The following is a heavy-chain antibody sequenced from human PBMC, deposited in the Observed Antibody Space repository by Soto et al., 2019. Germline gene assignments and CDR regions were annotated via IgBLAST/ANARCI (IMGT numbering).Heavy chain of an antibody. CDR2: IIPILGIA. J-gene: IGHJ5*02. CDR3: ARELATVGVNWFDP. Sequence: GASVKVSCKASGGTFSRYTISWVRQAPGQGLEWMGRIIPILGIANYAQKFQGRVTITADKSTSTAYMELSSLRSEDTAVYYCARELATVGVNWFDPWGQGTLVTVSS. V-gene: IGHV1-69*04. D-gene: IGHD5-12*01. CDR1: GGTFSRYT.